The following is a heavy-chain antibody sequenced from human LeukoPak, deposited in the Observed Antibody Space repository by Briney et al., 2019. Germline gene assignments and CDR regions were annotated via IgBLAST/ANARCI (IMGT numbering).Heavy chain of an antibody. CDR1: GGSISSAGYY. CDR3: AREGDGSLKFDY. D-gene: IGHD3-10*01. Sequence: PSETLSLTCTVSGGSISSAGYYWSWIRQHPGKGLEWIGCIYFSGSTFYNPSLRSRLTISVDTSKNQFSLKVRSVTAADTAVYYCAREGDGSLKFDYWGQGTLVTVSS. V-gene: IGHV4-31*03. J-gene: IGHJ4*02. CDR2: IYFSGST.